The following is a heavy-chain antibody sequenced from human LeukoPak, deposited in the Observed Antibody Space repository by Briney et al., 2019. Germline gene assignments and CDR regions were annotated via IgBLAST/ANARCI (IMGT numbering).Heavy chain of an antibody. CDR3: ARARVPPTVAPINDAFDI. Sequence: ASVKVSCKASGYTFTGYYLHWVRQAPGQGLEWMGWINPNSGGTNYAQKFQGRVTMTRDTSITTAYMELSRLRSDDTAVYYCARARVPPTVAPINDAFDIWGQGTMVTVSS. CDR1: GYTFTGYY. CDR2: INPNSGGT. D-gene: IGHD4-23*01. V-gene: IGHV1-2*02. J-gene: IGHJ3*02.